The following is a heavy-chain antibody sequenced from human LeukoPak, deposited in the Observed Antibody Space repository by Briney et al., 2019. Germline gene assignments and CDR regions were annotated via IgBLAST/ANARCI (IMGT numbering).Heavy chain of an antibody. V-gene: IGHV4-39*02. CDR2: IYYSGST. D-gene: IGHD6-6*01. CDR1: GGSISSSSYY. Sequence: PSETLSLTCTVSGGSISSSSYYWGWIRQPPGKGLEWIGSIYYSGSTYYNPSLKSRVTISVDTSKNQFSLKLSSVTAADTAVYYCARDAPVGIAARLTTHYYYYYYMDVWGKGTTVTVSS. J-gene: IGHJ6*03. CDR3: ARDAPVGIAARLTTHYYYYYYMDV.